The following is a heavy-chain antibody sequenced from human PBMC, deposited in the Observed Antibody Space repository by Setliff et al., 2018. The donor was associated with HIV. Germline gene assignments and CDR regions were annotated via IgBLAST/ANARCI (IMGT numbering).Heavy chain of an antibody. V-gene: IGHV4-34*01. Sequence: SETLSLTCAIFGVSFRNPSYNWIRQPPGKGLEWIGEIDHSGRTTYNSSLRSRVTMSVDASKNHVSLRFTSMTAADTGVYYCARDQRLPGVQPPYWYFDLWGRGTMVTVSS. D-gene: IGHD6-25*01. CDR2: IDHSGRT. CDR3: ARDQRLPGVQPPYWYFDL. CDR1: GVSFRNPS. J-gene: IGHJ2*01.